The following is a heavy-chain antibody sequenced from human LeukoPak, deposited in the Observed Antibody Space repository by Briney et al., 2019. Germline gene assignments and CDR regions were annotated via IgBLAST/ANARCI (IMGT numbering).Heavy chain of an antibody. V-gene: IGHV1-8*01. Sequence: ASVKVSCKASGFTFTSYGINWVRQAPGQGLEWMGWMNPDNGNTGCAQKFQGRVTMTRDTSISTVYMELSSLRSEDTAVYFCARVDGSPDYWGQGTLVTVSS. CDR3: ARVDGSPDY. CDR2: MNPDNGNT. D-gene: IGHD2-15*01. CDR1: GFTFTSYG. J-gene: IGHJ4*02.